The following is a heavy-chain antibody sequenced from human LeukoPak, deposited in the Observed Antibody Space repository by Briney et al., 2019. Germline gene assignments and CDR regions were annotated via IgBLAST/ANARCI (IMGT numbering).Heavy chain of an antibody. D-gene: IGHD3-10*01. J-gene: IGHJ4*02. Sequence: PGGSLRLSCAASGFTFSSYWLSWVPEAPGEGLEWVANLKQDGSEKYYVDSVKGRFTISRDTAKNSLYLQMNSLRAEDTAVYYCSRGEGGRILVRITMVRGASDYWGQGTLVTVSS. CDR3: SRGEGGRILVRITMVRGASDY. V-gene: IGHV3-7*01. CDR1: GFTFSSYW. CDR2: LKQDGSEK.